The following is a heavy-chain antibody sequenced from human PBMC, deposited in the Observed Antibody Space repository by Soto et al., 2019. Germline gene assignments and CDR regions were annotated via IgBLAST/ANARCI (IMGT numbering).Heavy chain of an antibody. J-gene: IGHJ4*02. D-gene: IGHD1-26*01. Sequence: SETLSLTCTISGGSVSVYYWSWIRQSTGQGLEWIGYIYASGSPYYNPSLRSRVTISADTSKNQISLKLTSPTAADTAVYYCARGVGSSPPQYWGRGTLVTVSS. V-gene: IGHV4-59*02. CDR2: IYASGSP. CDR3: ARGVGSSPPQY. CDR1: GGSVSVYY.